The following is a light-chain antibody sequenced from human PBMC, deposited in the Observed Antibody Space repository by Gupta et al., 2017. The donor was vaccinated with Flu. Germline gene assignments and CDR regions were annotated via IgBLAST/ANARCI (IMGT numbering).Light chain of an antibody. Sequence: DIVMTQSPDSLAVSLGERATINCKSSQSVLYSSNNKNYLAWYQQKPGQPPKLLIYWASTREAGVPDRFSGSGSGIDFTLTISSRQAEDVAVYYCQQDESTPLFTFGHGTKVDIK. CDR1: QSVLYSSNNKNY. V-gene: IGKV4-1*01. J-gene: IGKJ3*01. CDR2: WAS. CDR3: QQDESTPLFT.